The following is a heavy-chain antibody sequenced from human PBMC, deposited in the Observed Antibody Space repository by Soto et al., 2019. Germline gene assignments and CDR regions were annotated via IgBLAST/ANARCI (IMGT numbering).Heavy chain of an antibody. V-gene: IGHV1-46*01. D-gene: IGHD6-13*01. Sequence: ASVKVSCKASGYTSTSHYIHWVRQAPGRGLEWMGIIHPSGGSTSYAQKFQGRVTMTRDTSTSTVYMELSSLRSEDTAVYYCARDTIAAAGDSNWFDPWGQGTLVTVSS. J-gene: IGHJ5*02. CDR2: IHPSGGST. CDR1: GYTSTSHY. CDR3: ARDTIAAAGDSNWFDP.